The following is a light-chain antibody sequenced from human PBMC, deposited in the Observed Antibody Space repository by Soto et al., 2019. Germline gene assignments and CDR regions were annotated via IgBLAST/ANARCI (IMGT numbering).Light chain of an antibody. CDR2: DAS. J-gene: IGKJ4*01. V-gene: IGKV3-11*01. Sequence: EIVLTQSPATLSFSPGERATLSCRASQSISKYLAWYQQKPGQAPRLLIYDASNRATGIPARFSGSGSGTEFTLTISSLEPEDFAVYYCQQRSNWRGTFGGGTTVEI. CDR1: QSISKY. CDR3: QQRSNWRGT.